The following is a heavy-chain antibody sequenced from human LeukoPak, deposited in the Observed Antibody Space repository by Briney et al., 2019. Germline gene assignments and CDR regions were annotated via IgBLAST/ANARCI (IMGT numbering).Heavy chain of an antibody. D-gene: IGHD3-22*01. J-gene: IGHJ4*02. CDR2: ISYDGSNK. CDR3: ARSKGVYYYDSSGYYFDY. V-gene: IGHV3-30-3*01. CDR1: GFTFSSYA. Sequence: GTSLRLSCAASGFTFSSYAMHWVRQAPGKGLEWVAVISYDGSNKYYADSVKGRFTISRDNSKNTLYLQMNSLRAEDTAVYYCARSKGVYYYDSSGYYFDYWGQGTLVTVSS.